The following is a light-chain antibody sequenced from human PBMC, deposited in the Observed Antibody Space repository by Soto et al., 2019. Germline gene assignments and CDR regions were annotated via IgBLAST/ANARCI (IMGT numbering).Light chain of an antibody. CDR3: QHYGRSPIT. CDR1: ESIGDY. V-gene: IGKV3-20*01. J-gene: IGKJ5*01. CDR2: GAS. Sequence: EIVLTQSPGALSLSRGEGAALSCWASESIGDYLAWYQHKPGQAPRLLISGASSRATGIPDRFSGSGSATDFTLTISRLEPEDFALYYCQHYGRSPITFGQGTRLEIK.